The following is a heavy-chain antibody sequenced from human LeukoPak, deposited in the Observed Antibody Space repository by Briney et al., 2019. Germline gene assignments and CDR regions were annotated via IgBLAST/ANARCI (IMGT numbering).Heavy chain of an antibody. D-gene: IGHD3-22*01. CDR1: GGSISSYY. CDR3: ARDPVSSYDSSGPHAFDI. J-gene: IGHJ3*02. Sequence: SETLSLTCTVSGGSISSYYWSWILQPAGKGLEWIGRIYTSGSTNYNPSLKSRVTMSVDTSKNQFSLKLSSVTAADTAVYYCARDPVSSYDSSGPHAFDIWGQGTMVTVSS. CDR2: IYTSGST. V-gene: IGHV4-4*07.